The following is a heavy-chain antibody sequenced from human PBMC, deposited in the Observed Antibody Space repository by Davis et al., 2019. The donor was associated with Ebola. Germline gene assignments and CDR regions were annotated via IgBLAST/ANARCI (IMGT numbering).Heavy chain of an antibody. V-gene: IGHV3-21*01. J-gene: IGHJ3*02. CDR2: ISSSSNYI. Sequence: GGSLRLSCAASGFTFSSNSMNWVRQAPGKGLEWVSFISSSSNYIYYADSVKGRFTVSRDNAKNSLYLQMNSLRAEDTAVYYCAKDEIMLDAFDIWGQGTMVTVSS. CDR3: AKDEIMLDAFDI. CDR1: GFTFSSNS. D-gene: IGHD2-15*01.